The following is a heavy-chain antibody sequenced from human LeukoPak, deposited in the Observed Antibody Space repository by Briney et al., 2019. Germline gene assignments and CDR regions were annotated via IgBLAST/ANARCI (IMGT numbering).Heavy chain of an antibody. V-gene: IGHV4-59*08. J-gene: IGHJ4*02. Sequence: PSETLSLTCSVSGGSISTSYWNWLRQTPGKGLEWIGYVYASGTTNHNPSLKGRLTISSDPSKNQFSLNLRSVNAADTAIYYCASHGGSLGYFDYWGQGTLVTVSS. CDR2: VYASGTT. CDR3: ASHGGSLGYFDY. CDR1: GGSISTSY. D-gene: IGHD1-26*01.